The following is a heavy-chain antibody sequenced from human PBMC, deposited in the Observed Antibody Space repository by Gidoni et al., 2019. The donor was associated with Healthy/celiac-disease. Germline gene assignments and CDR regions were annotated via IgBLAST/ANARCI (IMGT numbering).Heavy chain of an antibody. CDR3: AKGGYSNYRYGMDV. J-gene: IGHJ6*02. Sequence: QVQLVESGGGVVQPGGSLRLSCAASGFTFSSYGMHWVRQAPGKGLEWVAFIRYDGSNKYYADSVKGRFTISRDNSKNTLYLQMNSLRAEDTAVYYCAKGGYSNYRYGMDVWGQGTTVTVSS. D-gene: IGHD4-4*01. CDR1: GFTFSSYG. V-gene: IGHV3-30*02. CDR2: IRYDGSNK.